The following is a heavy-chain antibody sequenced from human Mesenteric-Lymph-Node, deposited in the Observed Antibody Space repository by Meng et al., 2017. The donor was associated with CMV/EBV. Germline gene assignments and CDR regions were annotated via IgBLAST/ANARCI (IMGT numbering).Heavy chain of an antibody. CDR1: GFTFSSYG. V-gene: IGHV3-33*01. J-gene: IGHJ4*02. CDR2: IWYDGSNK. Sequence: GGSLRLSCAASGFTFSSYGMHWVRQAPGKGLEWVAVIWYDGSNKYYADPVKGRFTISRDNSKNTLYLQMNSLRAEDTAVYYCAIRGSYYYFDYWGQGTLVTVSS. CDR3: AIRGSYYYFDY. D-gene: IGHD1-26*01.